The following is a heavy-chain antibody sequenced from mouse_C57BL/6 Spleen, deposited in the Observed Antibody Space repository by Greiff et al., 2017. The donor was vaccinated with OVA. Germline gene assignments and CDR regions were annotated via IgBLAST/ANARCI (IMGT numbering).Heavy chain of an antibody. Sequence: DVMLVESGGDLVKPGGSLKLSCAASGFTFSSYGMSWVRQTPDKRLEWVATISSGGSYTYYPDSVKGRFTISRDNAKNTLYLQMSSLKSEDTAMYYCARLSTAQATDYWGQGTTLTVSS. J-gene: IGHJ2*01. CDR3: ARLSTAQATDY. CDR1: GFTFSSYG. CDR2: ISSGGSYT. V-gene: IGHV5-6*02. D-gene: IGHD3-2*02.